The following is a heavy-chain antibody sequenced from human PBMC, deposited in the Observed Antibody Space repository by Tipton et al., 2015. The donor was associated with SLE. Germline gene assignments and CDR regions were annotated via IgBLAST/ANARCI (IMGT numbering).Heavy chain of an antibody. CDR2: IKQDGSEK. D-gene: IGHD1-20*01. Sequence: GSLRLSCAASGFTFSTYWMSWVRQAPGKGLECVANIKQDGSEKYYVDSVKGRFAISRDNAKNSLDLQMNGLRAEDTAVYYCTRDDGYNWNDYDAFDIWGQGTMVTVSS. CDR3: TRDDGYNWNDYDAFDI. V-gene: IGHV3-7*03. CDR1: GFTFSTYW. J-gene: IGHJ3*02.